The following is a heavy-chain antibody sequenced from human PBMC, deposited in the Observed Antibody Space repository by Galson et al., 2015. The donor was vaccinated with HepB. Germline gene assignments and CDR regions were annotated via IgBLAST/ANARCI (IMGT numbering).Heavy chain of an antibody. Sequence: SVKVSCKASGGTFSRYAISWVRQAPGQGLEWMGGIIPIFGTANYAQKFQGRVTITADESTSTAYMELSSLRSEDTAVYYCARALGDQLLLSFLRSPSWFDPWGQGTLVTVSS. V-gene: IGHV1-69*13. CDR1: GGTFSRYA. CDR3: ARALGDQLLLSFLRSPSWFDP. CDR2: IIPIFGTA. J-gene: IGHJ5*02. D-gene: IGHD2-2*01.